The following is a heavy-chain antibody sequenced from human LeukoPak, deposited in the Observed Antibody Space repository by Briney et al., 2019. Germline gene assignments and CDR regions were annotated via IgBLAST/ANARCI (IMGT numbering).Heavy chain of an antibody. CDR3: AKWELGLIAVAGTSDAFDI. D-gene: IGHD6-19*01. J-gene: IGHJ3*02. V-gene: IGHV3-23*01. CDR1: GFNFSSYA. Sequence: GGSLRLSCAASGFNFSSYAMSWVRQAPGKGLEGVTAISGSGGSTYYADSVKGRFTISRDNSKNTLYLQMNSLRAEDTAVYYCAKWELGLIAVAGTSDAFDIWGQGTMVTVSS. CDR2: ISGSGGST.